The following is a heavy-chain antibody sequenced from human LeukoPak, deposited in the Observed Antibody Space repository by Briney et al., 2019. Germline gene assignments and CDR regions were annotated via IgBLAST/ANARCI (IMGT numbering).Heavy chain of an antibody. D-gene: IGHD6-19*01. CDR2: IKSKTDGGTT. Sequence: GGSLRLSCAASGFTFSNAWMSWVRQAPGKGLEWVGRIKSKTDGGTTDYAAPVKGRFTISRDDSKNTLYLQMNSLKTEDTAVYYCTTEGATIAVAPIDYWGQGTLVTVSS. CDR1: GFTFSNAW. CDR3: TTEGATIAVAPIDY. V-gene: IGHV3-15*01. J-gene: IGHJ4*02.